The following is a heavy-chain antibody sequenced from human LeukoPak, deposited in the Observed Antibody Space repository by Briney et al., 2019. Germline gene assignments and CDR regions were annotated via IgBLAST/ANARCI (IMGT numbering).Heavy chain of an antibody. V-gene: IGHV4-30-4*01. CDR2: MYYSGST. J-gene: IGHJ5*02. CDR3: ARPYYYDSRIDP. D-gene: IGHD3-22*01. Sequence: SETLSLTCTVSGGSISSGDYYWSWIRQPPGKGLEWIGYMYYSGSTYYNPSLKSRVLISVDTSKNQFSLKLSSVTTADTAVYYCARPYYYDSRIDPWGQGILVTVSS. CDR1: GGSISSGDYY.